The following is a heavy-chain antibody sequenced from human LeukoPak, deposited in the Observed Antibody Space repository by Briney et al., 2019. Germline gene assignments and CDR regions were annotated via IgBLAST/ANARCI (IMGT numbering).Heavy chain of an antibody. CDR1: GFTFSSYG. J-gene: IGHJ4*02. V-gene: IGHV3-30*18. Sequence: PGGSLRLSCAASGFTFSSYGMRWVRQAPGKGLEWVAVISYDGSNKYYADSVKGRFTISRDNSKNTLYLQMNSLRAEDTAVYYCAKSSIYYYDSSGYYGHYFDYWGQGTLVTVSS. D-gene: IGHD3-22*01. CDR2: ISYDGSNK. CDR3: AKSSIYYYDSSGYYGHYFDY.